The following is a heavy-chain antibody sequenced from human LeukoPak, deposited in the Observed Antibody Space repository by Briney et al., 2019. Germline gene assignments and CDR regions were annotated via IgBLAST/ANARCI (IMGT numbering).Heavy chain of an antibody. CDR1: GFTVSNNY. CDR2: ISSSSSTI. CDR3: ARDTKPKIVVVVAATEYYYGMDV. J-gene: IGHJ6*02. V-gene: IGHV3-48*04. D-gene: IGHD2-15*01. Sequence: GGSLRLSCAASGFTVSNNYMNWVRQAPGKGLEWVSYISSSSSTIYYADSVKGRFTISRDNAKNSLYLQMNSLRAEDTAVYYCARDTKPKIVVVVAATEYYYGMDVWGQGTTVTVSS.